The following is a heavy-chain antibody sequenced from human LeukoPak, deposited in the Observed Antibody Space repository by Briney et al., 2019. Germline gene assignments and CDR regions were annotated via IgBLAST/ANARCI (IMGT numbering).Heavy chain of an antibody. J-gene: IGHJ5*02. CDR1: GGSISSGGYS. V-gene: IGHV4-30-2*01. Sequence: PSQTLSLTCAVSGGSISSGGYSWSWIRQPPGKGLEWIGYIYHSGSTYYNPSLKSLVTISVDRSKSQFSLKLSSVTAADTAVYYCARAARNDYGDPNWFDPWGQGTLVTVSS. CDR2: IYHSGST. CDR3: ARAARNDYGDPNWFDP. D-gene: IGHD4-17*01.